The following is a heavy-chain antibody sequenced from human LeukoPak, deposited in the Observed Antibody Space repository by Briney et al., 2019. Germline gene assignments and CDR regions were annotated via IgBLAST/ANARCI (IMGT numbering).Heavy chain of an antibody. V-gene: IGHV3-21*04. D-gene: IGHD3-3*01. CDR3: ASNDFWSGSTGSSYYYGMDV. CDR2: ISSSSSYI. J-gene: IGHJ6*02. CDR1: GFTFSSYS. Sequence: PGGSLRLSCAASGFTFSSYSMNWVRQAPGKGLEWVSSISSSSSYIYYADSVKGRFTISRDNAKNSLYLQMNSLRAEDTAVYYCASNDFWSGSTGSSYYYGMDVWGQGTTVTVSS.